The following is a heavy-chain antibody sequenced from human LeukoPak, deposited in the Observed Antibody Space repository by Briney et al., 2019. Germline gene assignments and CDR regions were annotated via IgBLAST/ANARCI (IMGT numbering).Heavy chain of an antibody. CDR1: GGSISSYY. V-gene: IGHV4-4*07. D-gene: IGHD6-19*01. Sequence: SETLSLTCTVSGGSISSYYWSWIRQPAGKGLEWIGRIYTSGGTNYNPSLKSRVTMSVDTSKNQFSLKLSSVTAADTAVYYCARDQTPIAVAGLGAFDIWGQGTMVTVSS. J-gene: IGHJ3*02. CDR3: ARDQTPIAVAGLGAFDI. CDR2: IYTSGGT.